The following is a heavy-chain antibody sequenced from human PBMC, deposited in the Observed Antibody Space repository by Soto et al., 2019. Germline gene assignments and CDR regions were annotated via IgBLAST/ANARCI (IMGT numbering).Heavy chain of an antibody. CDR3: ARLGTVTFDY. CDR2: IYYSGST. D-gene: IGHD4-17*01. CDR1: GGSISSYY. V-gene: IGHV4-59*08. J-gene: IGHJ4*02. Sequence: SETLSLTCTVSGGSISSYYWSWIRQPPGKGLEWIGYIYYSGSTNYNPSLKSRVTISVDTSKNQFSLKLSSVTAADTAVYYCARLGTVTFDYWGQGTLVTVSS.